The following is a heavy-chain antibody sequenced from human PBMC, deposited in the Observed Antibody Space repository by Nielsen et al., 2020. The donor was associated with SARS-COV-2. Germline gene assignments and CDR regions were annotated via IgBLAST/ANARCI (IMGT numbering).Heavy chain of an antibody. J-gene: IGHJ3*02. CDR1: GGSISSGDYY. D-gene: IGHD1-20*01. Sequence: SETLSLTCTVSGGSISSGDYYWSWIRQPPGKGLEWIGYIYYSGSTYYNPSLQSRVTISVDTSKNQFSLKLSSVTAADTAVYFCARGGITETDDAFDIWGQGTVVTVSS. CDR3: ARGGITETDDAFDI. V-gene: IGHV4-30-4*01. CDR2: IYYSGST.